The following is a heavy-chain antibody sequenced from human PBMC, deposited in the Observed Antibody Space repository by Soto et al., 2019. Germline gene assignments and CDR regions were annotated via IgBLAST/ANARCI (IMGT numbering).Heavy chain of an antibody. D-gene: IGHD1-26*01. Sequence: QITLKESGPTLVKPTQTLTLTCTVSGFSLTTNGVGVGWFRQPPGKALEWLALLYRDDDKRSRPSLKSRVTITKDNPKNQVVLTMTNMDPVDTATYYCAHTVARGAYWETFNYWGQGTLVTVSS. CDR2: LYRDDDK. J-gene: IGHJ4*02. CDR3: AHTVARGAYWETFNY. CDR1: GFSLTTNGVG. V-gene: IGHV2-5*02.